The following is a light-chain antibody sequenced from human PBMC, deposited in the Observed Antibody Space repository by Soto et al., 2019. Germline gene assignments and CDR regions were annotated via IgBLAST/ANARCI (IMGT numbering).Light chain of an antibody. Sequence: DIQMTQSPSSLFASVGDRVTITCQATQDINIYLNWYQQKPGKAPNLLIYDASNLEIGVPSRFSGSGSWTHFTFTISRLQTEDIGTYYCQQYDILPITFGRGTRLESK. CDR1: QDINIY. CDR2: DAS. CDR3: QQYDILPIT. V-gene: IGKV1-33*01. J-gene: IGKJ5*01.